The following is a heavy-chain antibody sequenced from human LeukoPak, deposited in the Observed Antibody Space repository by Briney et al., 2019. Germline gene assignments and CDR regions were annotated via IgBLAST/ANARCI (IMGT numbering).Heavy chain of an antibody. CDR3: ARGGIVATIFPDY. D-gene: IGHD5-12*01. J-gene: IGHJ4*02. CDR1: GGSISSGSYY. CDR2: IYTSGST. Sequence: PSETLSLTCTVSGGSISSGSYYWRWIRQPAGTGLEWIGRIYTSGSTNYNPSPKSRVTISVDTSKNQFSLKLSSVTAADTAVYYCARGGIVATIFPDYWGQGTLVTVSS. V-gene: IGHV4-61*02.